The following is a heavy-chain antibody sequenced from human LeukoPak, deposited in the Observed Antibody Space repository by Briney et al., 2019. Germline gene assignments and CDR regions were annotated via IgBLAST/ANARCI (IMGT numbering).Heavy chain of an antibody. D-gene: IGHD1-26*01. J-gene: IGHJ3*02. V-gene: IGHV4-59*01. CDR1: GGSISSYY. Sequence: SETLSLTCTVSGGSISSYYWSWIRQPPGKGLEWIGNIYNIGSTNYNPSLKSRVTISLDTSKNQFSLKLSSVTAADTAVYYCARLGSEWELPEGDAFDIWGQGTMVTVSS. CDR2: IYNIGST. CDR3: ARLGSEWELPEGDAFDI.